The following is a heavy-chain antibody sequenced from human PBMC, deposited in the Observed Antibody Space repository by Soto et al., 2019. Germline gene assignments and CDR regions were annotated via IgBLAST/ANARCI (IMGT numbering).Heavy chain of an antibody. J-gene: IGHJ4*02. V-gene: IGHV1-46*03. CDR3: ARVGRTRAFDY. D-gene: IGHD1-1*01. CDR2: INPGGGST. CDR1: GYTFTSYY. Sequence: QVQLVQSGAEVKKPGASVKVSCKASGYTFTSYYMHWVRQAPGQGLEWMGIINPGGGSTSYAQKFQGRGTMTRDTSTSTVYMELSSLRSEDTAVYYCARVGRTRAFDYWGQGTLVTVSS.